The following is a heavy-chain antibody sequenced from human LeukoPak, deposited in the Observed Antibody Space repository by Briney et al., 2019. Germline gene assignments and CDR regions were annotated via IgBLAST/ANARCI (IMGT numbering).Heavy chain of an antibody. CDR1: GFTFSAYS. D-gene: IGHD3-16*01. J-gene: IGHJ4*02. CDR2: IKQDESEK. CDR3: ARDGGPFDS. Sequence: GGSLRLSCAASGFTFSAYSMSWVRQAPGKGLEWVANIKQDESEKYCVDSVKGRFTISRDNAKKSLYLQMNSLRAEDTAVYYCARDGGPFDSWGQGTLVTVSS. V-gene: IGHV3-7*03.